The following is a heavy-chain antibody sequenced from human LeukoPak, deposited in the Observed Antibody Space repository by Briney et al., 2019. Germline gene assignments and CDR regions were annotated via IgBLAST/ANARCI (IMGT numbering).Heavy chain of an antibody. CDR2: IHPGDSDT. CDR3: APLSGASWSNFDY. D-gene: IGHD3-10*01. CDR1: GYRFPIYW. J-gene: IGHJ4*02. V-gene: IGHV5-51*01. Sequence: GESLKISCKGSGYRFPIYWIGWVRQMPGKGLEWMGIIHPGDSDTRYSPSFQGQVTISADKSIYTAHLQWSSLKASDTAMYYCAPLSGASWSNFDYWGQGTLVTVSS.